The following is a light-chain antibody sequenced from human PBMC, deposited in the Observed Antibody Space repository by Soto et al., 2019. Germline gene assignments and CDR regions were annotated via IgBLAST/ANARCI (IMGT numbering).Light chain of an antibody. V-gene: IGLV1-44*01. CDR3: ASWDDSLTAVV. CDR1: TSNVGTNA. J-gene: IGLJ2*01. CDR2: NNN. Sequence: QSVLPLPPSVSGTPGQRVTISCSGSTSNVGTNAVSWYHQVPGTGPKLLIFNNNQRPSGVPDRFSASKSGTSASLAISGLQFEDEADYFCASWDDSLTAVVFGGRTKLTVL.